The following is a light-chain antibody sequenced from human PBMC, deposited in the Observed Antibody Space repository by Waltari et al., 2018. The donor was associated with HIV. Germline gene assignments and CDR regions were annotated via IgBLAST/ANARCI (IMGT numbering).Light chain of an antibody. J-gene: IGLJ3*02. CDR3: QSQDNSKTWV. CDR2: KDT. Sequence: SYELTQPPSVSVSPGQTARITCSGDGLPKPYAYWYQQKPGQAPVMVMYKDTERPSGIPERFAGSSSGTTVALTISGVQAEDEADYHCQSQDNSKTWVFGGGTKLTVL. CDR1: GLPKPY. V-gene: IGLV3-25*03.